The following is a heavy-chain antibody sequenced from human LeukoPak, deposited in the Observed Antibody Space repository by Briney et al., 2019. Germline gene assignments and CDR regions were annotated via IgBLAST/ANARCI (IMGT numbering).Heavy chain of an antibody. CDR1: GFTFSSYE. Sequence: SGGSLRLSCAASGFTFSSYEMNWVRQAPGKGLEWVSYISSSGSTIYYADSVKGRFTISRDNAENSLYLQMNSLRAEDTAVYYCARDLRRFGTLVDYWGQGTLVTVSS. CDR3: ARDLRRFGTLVDY. D-gene: IGHD3-10*01. CDR2: ISSSGSTI. V-gene: IGHV3-48*03. J-gene: IGHJ4*02.